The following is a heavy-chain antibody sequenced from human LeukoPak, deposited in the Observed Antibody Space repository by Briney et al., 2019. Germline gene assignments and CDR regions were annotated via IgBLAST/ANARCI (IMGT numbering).Heavy chain of an antibody. CDR1: GFTFNSYS. J-gene: IGHJ6*02. Sequence: GGSLRLSCAASGFTFNSYSMSWVRQAPGKGLEWVSAISGSGGSTYYADSVKGRFTISRDNSKNTLYLQMNSLRAEDTAVYYCAKDAPLAYCGGDCALYYGMDVWGQGTTVTVSS. CDR2: ISGSGGST. D-gene: IGHD2-21*02. V-gene: IGHV3-23*01. CDR3: AKDAPLAYCGGDCALYYGMDV.